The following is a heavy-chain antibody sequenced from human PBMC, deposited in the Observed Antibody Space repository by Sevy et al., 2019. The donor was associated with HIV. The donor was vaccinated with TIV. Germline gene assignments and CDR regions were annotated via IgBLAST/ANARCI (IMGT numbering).Heavy chain of an antibody. V-gene: IGHV3-21*01. D-gene: IGHD1-26*01. CDR1: GFTFSSYS. CDR2: ISSSSSYI. Sequence: GESLKISCAASGFTFSSYSMNWVRQAPGKGLEWVSSISSSSSYIYYADSVKGRFTISRDNAKNSLYLQTNSLRAEDTAVYYCARDPQEPGRRYYYYYMDVWGKGTTVTVSS. CDR3: ARDPQEPGRRYYYYYMDV. J-gene: IGHJ6*03.